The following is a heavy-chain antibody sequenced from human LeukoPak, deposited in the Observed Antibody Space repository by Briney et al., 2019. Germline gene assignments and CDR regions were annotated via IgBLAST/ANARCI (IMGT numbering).Heavy chain of an antibody. Sequence: GGSLRLSCAGSGFTFSSYSMNWVRQAPGKGLQWVSSISSSSSYIYYADSVKGRFTISRDNAKNSLYLQMNSLRAEDTAVYYCARGMGGSYAGYWGQGTLVTVSS. CDR1: GFTFSSYS. CDR2: ISSSSSYI. CDR3: ARGMGGSYAGY. V-gene: IGHV3-21*01. J-gene: IGHJ4*02. D-gene: IGHD1-26*01.